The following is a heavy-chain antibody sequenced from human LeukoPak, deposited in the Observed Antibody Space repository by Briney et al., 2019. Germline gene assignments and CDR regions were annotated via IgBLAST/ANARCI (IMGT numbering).Heavy chain of an antibody. D-gene: IGHD2-2*01. Sequence: PSQTQSLTCTVSGGSISSGDYYWSWIRQPPGKGLEWIGYIYYSGSTYYNPSLKSRVTISVDTSKNQFSLKLSSVTAAEPAVYYCARDRGYCSSTSCYSWFDPWGQGTLVAVSS. CDR1: GGSISSGDYY. V-gene: IGHV4-30-4*08. CDR2: IYYSGST. J-gene: IGHJ5*02. CDR3: ARDRGYCSSTSCYSWFDP.